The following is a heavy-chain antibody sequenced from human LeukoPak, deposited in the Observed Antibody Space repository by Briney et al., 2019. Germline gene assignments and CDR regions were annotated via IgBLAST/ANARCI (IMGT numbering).Heavy chain of an antibody. CDR3: ARGFEGYSYGLYVFDF. Sequence: SETLSLTCSVSGGSISSHYWSWIRQPPGKELEWIGYLFHSGSTNYNPSLTSRVTMSVDTSKNQFSLKLRSVTAADTAVYYCARGFEGYSYGLYVFDFWGQGTLVTVSS. CDR2: LFHSGST. CDR1: GGSISSHY. D-gene: IGHD5-18*01. V-gene: IGHV4-59*11. J-gene: IGHJ4*02.